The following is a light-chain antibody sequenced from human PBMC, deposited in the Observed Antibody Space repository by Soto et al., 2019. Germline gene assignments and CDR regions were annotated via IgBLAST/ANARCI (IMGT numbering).Light chain of an antibody. Sequence: EIVMTQSPATLSVSPGERATLSCRASQSISSNLAWYQQKPGQAPRLLIYGASSRATGLPARFSGSGSGTEFTLTISSLQSEDFAVYYCQQYNNWPYTFGQETKLEI. CDR3: QQYNNWPYT. V-gene: IGKV3-15*01. CDR1: QSISSN. J-gene: IGKJ2*01. CDR2: GAS.